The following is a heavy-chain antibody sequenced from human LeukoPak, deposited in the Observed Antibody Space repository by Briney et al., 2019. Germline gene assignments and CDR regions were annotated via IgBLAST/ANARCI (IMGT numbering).Heavy chain of an antibody. CDR1: GYTFTGYY. CDR3: ARVPRFGYNWFDP. CDR2: INPNSGGT. D-gene: IGHD3-10*01. J-gene: IGHJ5*02. V-gene: IGHV1-2*02. Sequence: ASVKVSCKASGYTFTGYYMHWVRQAPGQGLEWMGWINPNSGGTNYAQKFQGRVTMTRDTSISTAYMELSRLRSDDTAVYYCARVPRFGYNWFDPWGQGTLVTVSS.